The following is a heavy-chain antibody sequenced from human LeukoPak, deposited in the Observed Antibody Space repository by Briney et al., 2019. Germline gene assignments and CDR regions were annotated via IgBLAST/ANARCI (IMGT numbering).Heavy chain of an antibody. D-gene: IGHD3-10*01. V-gene: IGHV3-30-3*01. CDR1: GFTFSSYA. CDR3: ARDPNQLYYFDY. CDR2: ISYDGSNK. Sequence: PGGSLRLSCAASGFTFSSYAMHWVRQAPGKGLEWVAVISYDGSNKYYADSVKGRFTISRGNSKNTLYLQMNSLRAEDTAVYYCARDPNQLYYFDYWGQGTLVTVSS. J-gene: IGHJ4*02.